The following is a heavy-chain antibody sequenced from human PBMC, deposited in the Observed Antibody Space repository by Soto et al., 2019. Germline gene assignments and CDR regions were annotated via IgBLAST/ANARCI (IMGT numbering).Heavy chain of an antibody. Sequence: GESLKISCKGSGYSFTGYWIGWVRQMPGKGLEWMGIIYPGDSDTRYSPSFQGQVIISADKSISTAYLHWSSLKASDTAMYYCARSYYDSGYPGGAFDIWGQGTVVTVSS. CDR2: IYPGDSDT. D-gene: IGHD3-22*01. J-gene: IGHJ3*02. CDR3: ARSYYDSGYPGGAFDI. CDR1: GYSFTGYW. V-gene: IGHV5-51*01.